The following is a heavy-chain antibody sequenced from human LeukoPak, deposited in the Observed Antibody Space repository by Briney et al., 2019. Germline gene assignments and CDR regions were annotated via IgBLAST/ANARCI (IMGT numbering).Heavy chain of an antibody. CDR3: ARNSWGITMVRGVIGY. J-gene: IGHJ4*02. D-gene: IGHD3-10*01. Sequence: PSETLSLTCAVYGGSFSGYYWSWIRQPPGKGLEWIGEINHSGSTNYNPSPKSRVTISVDTSKNQFSLKLSSVTAADTAVYYCARNSWGITMVRGVIGYWGQGTLVTVSS. CDR2: INHSGST. V-gene: IGHV4-34*01. CDR1: GGSFSGYY.